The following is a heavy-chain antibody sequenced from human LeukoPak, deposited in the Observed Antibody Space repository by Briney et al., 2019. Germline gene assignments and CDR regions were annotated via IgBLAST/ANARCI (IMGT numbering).Heavy chain of an antibody. Sequence: PGGSLRLSCAASGFTFSSYAMSWVRQAPGKGLEWVSAISGSGGSTYYADSVKGRFTISRDNSKNTLYLQMNSLRAEDTAVYYCAKDGPRSTPDVWGSYRQNDYWGQGTLVTVSS. J-gene: IGHJ4*02. V-gene: IGHV3-23*01. CDR3: AKDGPRSTPDVWGSYRQNDY. D-gene: IGHD3-16*02. CDR2: ISGSGGST. CDR1: GFTFSSYA.